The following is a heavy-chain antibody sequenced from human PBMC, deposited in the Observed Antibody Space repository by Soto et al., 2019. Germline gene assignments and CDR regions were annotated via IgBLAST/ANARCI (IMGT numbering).Heavy chain of an antibody. J-gene: IGHJ4*02. CDR3: ARDYGAGSYGIDY. Sequence: SETLSLTWTVSGASINTYYWAWIRQPPGKGLEWIGYIHNSGTTDYNPSLKSRVTMSVDTSKSQFSLKLSSVTAADTAVYYCARDYGAGSYGIDYWGQGTLVTVS. D-gene: IGHD3-10*01. V-gene: IGHV4-59*01. CDR1: GASINTYY. CDR2: IHNSGTT.